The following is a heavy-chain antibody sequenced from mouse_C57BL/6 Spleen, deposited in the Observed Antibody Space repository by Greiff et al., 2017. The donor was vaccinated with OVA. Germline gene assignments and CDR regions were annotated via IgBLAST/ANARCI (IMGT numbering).Heavy chain of an antibody. CDR1: GYTFTSYW. CDR2: IDPSDSET. J-gene: IGHJ4*01. V-gene: IGHV1-52*01. CDR3: ARDYSNYVDYYAMDY. Sequence: QVQLKQPGAELVRPGSSVKLSCKASGYTFTSYWMHWVKQRPIQGLEWIGNIDPSDSETHYNQKFKDKATLTVDKSSSTAYMQLSSLTSEDSAVYYCARDYSNYVDYYAMDYWGQGTSVTVSS. D-gene: IGHD2-5*01.